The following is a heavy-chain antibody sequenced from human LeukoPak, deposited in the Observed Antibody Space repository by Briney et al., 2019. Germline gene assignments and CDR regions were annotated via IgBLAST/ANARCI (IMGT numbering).Heavy chain of an antibody. CDR3: ARRRFCTNGVCHFDY. Sequence: GESLKISCKGSGYSFTSYWIGWVRQMPGKGLEWMGIIYPGDSDTRYRPSFEGQVTISADKSISTAYLQWSSLKASDTAMYYCARRRFCTNGVCHFDYWGQGTLVTVSS. D-gene: IGHD2-8*01. CDR2: IYPGDSDT. J-gene: IGHJ4*02. CDR1: GYSFTSYW. V-gene: IGHV5-51*01.